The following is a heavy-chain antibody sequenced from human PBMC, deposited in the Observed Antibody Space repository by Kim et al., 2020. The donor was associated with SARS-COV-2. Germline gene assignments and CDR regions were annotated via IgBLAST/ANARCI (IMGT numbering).Heavy chain of an antibody. Sequence: GGSLRLSCAASGFTFDDYAMHWVRQAPGKGLEWVSLISGDGGSTYYADSVKGRFTISRDNSKNSLYLQMNSLRTEDTALYYCAKVVGHYDFWGGYYSGPTETNYYSGMDVWRKGTTVTVPS. V-gene: IGHV3-43*02. CDR1: GFTFDDYA. D-gene: IGHD3-3*01. J-gene: IGHJ6*04. CDR2: ISGDGGST. CDR3: AKVVGHYDFWGGYYSGPTETNYYSGMDV.